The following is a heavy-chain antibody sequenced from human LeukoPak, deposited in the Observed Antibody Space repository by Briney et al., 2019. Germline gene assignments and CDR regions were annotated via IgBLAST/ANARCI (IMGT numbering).Heavy chain of an antibody. D-gene: IGHD3-22*01. Sequence: SETLSLTCAVYGGSFSGYYWSWIRQPPGKGLEWIGEINHSGSTNYNPSLKSRVTISVDTSKNQFSLKLSSVTAADTAVYYCARGLYYDSSGYYSDLDYWGQGTLVTVSS. CDR3: ARGLYYDSSGYYSDLDY. V-gene: IGHV4-34*01. CDR1: GGSFSGYY. J-gene: IGHJ4*02. CDR2: INHSGST.